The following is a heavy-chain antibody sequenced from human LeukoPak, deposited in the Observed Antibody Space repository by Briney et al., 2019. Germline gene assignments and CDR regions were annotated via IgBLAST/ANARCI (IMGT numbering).Heavy chain of an antibody. V-gene: IGHV1-18*01. CDR3: ARGISSSWYVDYYGMDV. Sequence: ASVKVSCKASGYTFTSYGISWGRQAPGQGLGWRGWTSAYNGNTNYAQKLQGRVTMTTDTSTSTAYMELRSLRSDDAAVYYCARGISSSWYVDYYGMDVWGQGTTVTVSS. J-gene: IGHJ6*02. CDR2: TSAYNGNT. CDR1: GYTFTSYG. D-gene: IGHD6-13*01.